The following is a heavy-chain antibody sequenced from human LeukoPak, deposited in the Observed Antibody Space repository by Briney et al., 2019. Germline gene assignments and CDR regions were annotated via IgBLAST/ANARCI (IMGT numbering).Heavy chain of an antibody. CDR2: IIRDGSSI. CDR3: AREDVDIAVAASGAFDI. J-gene: IGHJ3*02. V-gene: IGHV3-74*01. D-gene: IGHD6-19*01. Sequence: GGSLRLSCAPSGFTSSSYWMHWVRQAPGKGLVWVSRIIRDGSSISYADSVKGRFTISRDNAKNTLYLQMNSLRAEDTAVYYCAREDVDIAVAASGAFDIWGQGTMVTVSS. CDR1: GFTSSSYW.